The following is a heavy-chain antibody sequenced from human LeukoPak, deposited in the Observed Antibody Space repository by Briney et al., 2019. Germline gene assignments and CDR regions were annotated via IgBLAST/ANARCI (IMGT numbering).Heavy chain of an antibody. J-gene: IGHJ4*02. CDR3: AKSGLEDIVVVPAADY. CDR2: IRYDGSNK. V-gene: IGHV3-30*02. D-gene: IGHD2-2*01. Sequence: GGSLRLSCAASGFTFSSYGMHWVRRAPGKGLEWVAFIRYDGSNKYYADSVKGRFTISRDNSKNTLYLQMNSLRAEDTAVYYCAKSGLEDIVVVPAADYWGQGTLVTVSS. CDR1: GFTFSSYG.